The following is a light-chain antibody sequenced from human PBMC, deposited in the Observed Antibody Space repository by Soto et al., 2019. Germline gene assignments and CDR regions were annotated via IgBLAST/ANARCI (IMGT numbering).Light chain of an antibody. CDR2: AAS. Sequence: DIQMSQSPSSLSASVGDRVTITCRASESIGNYLNWYQQKPGRVPKLLIYAASRLQSGVPSRFSGSGSETDFTLTIGGLQFEDSATYFCQQSYSPPRTFXLGTKVDIK. CDR1: ESIGNY. CDR3: QQSYSPPRT. J-gene: IGKJ3*01. V-gene: IGKV1-39*01.